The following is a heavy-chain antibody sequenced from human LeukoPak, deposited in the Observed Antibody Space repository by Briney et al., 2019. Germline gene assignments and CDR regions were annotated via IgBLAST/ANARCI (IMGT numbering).Heavy chain of an antibody. CDR1: GYSISSGYY. D-gene: IGHD3-10*01. Sequence: PSETLSLTCTVSGYSISSGYYWSWIRQPPGKGLELIGYISYSGSSNYNPSLKSRVSISVDTSKNQFSLKLNSVTAADTAVYYCARVSWPAGSSWYYFDYWGEGTLVIVSS. J-gene: IGHJ4*02. CDR2: ISYSGSS. V-gene: IGHV4-61*01. CDR3: ARVSWPAGSSWYYFDY.